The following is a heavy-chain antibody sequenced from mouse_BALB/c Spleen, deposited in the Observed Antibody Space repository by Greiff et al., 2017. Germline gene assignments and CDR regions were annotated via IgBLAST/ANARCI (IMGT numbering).Heavy chain of an antibody. V-gene: IGHV3-2*02. CDR1: GYSITSDYA. CDR2: ISYSGST. Sequence: EVKLQESGPGLVKPSQSLSLTCTVTGYSITSDYAWNWIRQFPGNKLEWMGYISYSGSTSYNPSLKSRISITRDTSKNQFFLQLNSVTTEDTATYYCASRTWGFAYWGQGTLVTVSA. J-gene: IGHJ3*01. CDR3: ASRTWGFAY.